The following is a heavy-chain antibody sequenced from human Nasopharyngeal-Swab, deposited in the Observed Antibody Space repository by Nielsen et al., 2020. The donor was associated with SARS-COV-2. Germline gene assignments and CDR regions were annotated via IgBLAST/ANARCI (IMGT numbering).Heavy chain of an antibody. Sequence: SETLSLTCSVSGGSIRDNNYYWSWIRQPPGKGLEWIGSMSYSGVTFYNPSLRNRATLSVDTSKNLLSLKLDSVTAADTALYYCARHSRVTTVVVVTLFDFWGQGIQVTVSS. J-gene: IGHJ4*02. D-gene: IGHD3-22*01. CDR1: GGSIRDNNYY. V-gene: IGHV4-39*01. CDR2: MSYSGVT. CDR3: ARHSRVTTVVVVTLFDF.